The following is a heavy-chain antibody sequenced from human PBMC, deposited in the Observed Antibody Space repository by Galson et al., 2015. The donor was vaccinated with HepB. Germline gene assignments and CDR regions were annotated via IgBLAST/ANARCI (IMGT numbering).Heavy chain of an antibody. D-gene: IGHD6-19*01. CDR1: GYMFNGYH. Sequence: SVKVSCKASGYMFNGYHMHWVRQAPGQGLEWMGWIDPNSGDTNFAQSFQDRVTMTRDTSISTVYMELRRLRFDDTAIYSCAREQWPHYYFDFWGQGTPVTVSS. CDR2: IDPNSGDT. J-gene: IGHJ4*02. V-gene: IGHV1-2*02. CDR3: AREQWPHYYFDF.